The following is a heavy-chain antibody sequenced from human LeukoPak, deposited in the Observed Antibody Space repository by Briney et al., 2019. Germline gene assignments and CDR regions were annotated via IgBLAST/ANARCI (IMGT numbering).Heavy chain of an antibody. CDR2: ISSSSSYI. CDR3: ARWGTYSSSWLGAFDI. V-gene: IGHV3-21*04. J-gene: IGHJ3*02. D-gene: IGHD6-13*01. CDR1: GFSFSSYT. Sequence: GGSLRLSCAASGFSFSSYTVNWVRQAPGKGLEWVSIISSSSSYIYYADSVKGRFTISRDNAKNALYLQMNSLRADDTAVYYCARWGTYSSSWLGAFDIWGHGTMVTVSS.